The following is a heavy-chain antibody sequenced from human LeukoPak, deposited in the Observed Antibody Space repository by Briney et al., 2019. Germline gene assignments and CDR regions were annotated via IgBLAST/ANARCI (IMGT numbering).Heavy chain of an antibody. Sequence: GESLKISCKGSGYSFTGYWIGWVRQMPGKGLEWMGIIYPGDSDTRYSPSFQGQVTISADKSISTAYLQWSSLKASDTAVYYCARRTTRTDSSGYYCDAFDIWGQGTMVTVSS. CDR3: ARRTTRTDSSGYYCDAFDI. CDR2: IYPGDSDT. J-gene: IGHJ3*02. CDR1: GYSFTGYW. V-gene: IGHV5-51*01. D-gene: IGHD3-22*01.